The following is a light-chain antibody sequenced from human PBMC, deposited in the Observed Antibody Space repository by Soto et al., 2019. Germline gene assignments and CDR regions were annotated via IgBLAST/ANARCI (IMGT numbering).Light chain of an antibody. J-gene: IGKJ3*01. Sequence: EIVLTQSPATLSLSPGERATLSCRASQSVSSYLAWYQQKPGQAPRLLIYDASNRATGIPARFSGSGSGTDFTLTISSLEPEDFEVYYCQQRSIWPPFTFGPGTKVDIK. CDR2: DAS. V-gene: IGKV3-11*01. CDR1: QSVSSY. CDR3: QQRSIWPPFT.